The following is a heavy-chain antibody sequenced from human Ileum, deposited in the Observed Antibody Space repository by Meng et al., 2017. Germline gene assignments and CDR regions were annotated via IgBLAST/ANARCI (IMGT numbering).Heavy chain of an antibody. CDR2: MNPNSGNT. J-gene: IGHJ4*02. Sequence: QGRLVQSGAEVKKPGASVKVSCKASGYTFSSYDINWVRQATGQGLEWMGWMNPNSGNTNYAQKFHGRVTMTRNTSISTAYLELSSLISEDTAIYYCAGRRPYGDYPISNYWGQGTLVTVSS. D-gene: IGHD4-17*01. V-gene: IGHV1-8*01. CDR3: AGRRPYGDYPISNY. CDR1: GYTFSSYD.